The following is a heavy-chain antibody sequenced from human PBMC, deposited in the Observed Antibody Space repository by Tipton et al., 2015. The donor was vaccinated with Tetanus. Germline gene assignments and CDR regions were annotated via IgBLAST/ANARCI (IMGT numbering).Heavy chain of an antibody. V-gene: IGHV4-59*01. CDR3: ARGPWGIAVAGTVYYYYGMDV. D-gene: IGHD6-19*01. CDR2: IYDSGST. J-gene: IGHJ6*02. CDR1: GGSFSGYY. Sequence: TLSLTCAVYGGSFSGYYWSWIRQPPGKGLEWIGYIYDSGSTNYNPSLKSRVTISVDTSKNQFSLKLSSVTAADTAVYYCARGPWGIAVAGTVYYYYGMDVWGQGTTVTVSS.